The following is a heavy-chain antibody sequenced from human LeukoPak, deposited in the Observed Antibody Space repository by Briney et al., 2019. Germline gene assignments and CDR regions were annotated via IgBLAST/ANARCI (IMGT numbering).Heavy chain of an antibody. CDR2: ISYDGSNK. CDR1: GFTVSSTY. V-gene: IGHV3-30*18. CDR3: AKDASSSLEY. J-gene: IGHJ4*02. D-gene: IGHD6-13*01. Sequence: GGSLRLSCAASGFTVSSTYMSWVRQAPGKGLEWVALISYDGSNKYYADSVKGRFTISRDNSKNTLYLQMNSLRTEDTAVYYCAKDASSSLEYWGQGTLVTVSS.